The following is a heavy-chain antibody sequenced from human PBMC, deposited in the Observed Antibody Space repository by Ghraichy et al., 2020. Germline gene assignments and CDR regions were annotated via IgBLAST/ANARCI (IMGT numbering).Heavy chain of an antibody. CDR1: GGSISSGSYY. Sequence: SETLSLTCTVSGGSISSGSYYWSWIRQPAGKGLEWIGRIYTSGSTNYNPSHKSRVTISVDTSKNQFSLKLSSVTAADTAVYYCARESYDILTGRLGVFDYWGQGTLVTVSS. D-gene: IGHD3-9*01. CDR2: IYTSGST. J-gene: IGHJ4*02. CDR3: ARESYDILTGRLGVFDY. V-gene: IGHV4-61*02.